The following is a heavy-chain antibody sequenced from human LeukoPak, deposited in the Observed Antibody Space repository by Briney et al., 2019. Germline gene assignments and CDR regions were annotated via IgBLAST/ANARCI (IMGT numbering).Heavy chain of an antibody. D-gene: IGHD3-22*01. J-gene: IGHJ4*02. V-gene: IGHV1-69-2*01. CDR3: ATDRPSDSSGYNC. CDR1: GYTFTDYY. Sequence: ASVKISCKVSGYTFTDYYIHWVQQAPGKGLEWMGLVDPEDGETIYAEKFQGRGTITADTSTDTAYMELSSLRSEDTAVYYCATDRPSDSSGYNCWGQGTLVTVSS. CDR2: VDPEDGET.